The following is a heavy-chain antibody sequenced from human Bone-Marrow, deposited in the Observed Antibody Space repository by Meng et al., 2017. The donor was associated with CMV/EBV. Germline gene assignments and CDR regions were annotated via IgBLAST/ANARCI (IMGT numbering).Heavy chain of an antibody. V-gene: IGHV3-21*01. CDR1: GFTFSSYS. Sequence: GESLKISCAASGFTFSSYSMNWVRQVPGKGLEWVSSISSSSSYIYYADSVKGRFTISRDNAKNSLYLQMNSLRAEDTAVYYCARDRQHCSSTSCYWPYYYGMDVWGQGTTVTVSS. J-gene: IGHJ6*02. D-gene: IGHD2-2*01. CDR3: ARDRQHCSSTSCYWPYYYGMDV. CDR2: ISSSSSYI.